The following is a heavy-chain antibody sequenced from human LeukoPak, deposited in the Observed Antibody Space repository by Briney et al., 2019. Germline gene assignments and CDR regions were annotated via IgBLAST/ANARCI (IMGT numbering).Heavy chain of an antibody. CDR1: GFTFSSYE. J-gene: IGHJ4*02. V-gene: IGHV3-48*03. Sequence: PGGSLRLSCAASGFTFSSYEMNWVRQAPGKGLEWVSYISSSGSTIYYADSVKGRFTISRDKSKNTLYLQMNSLRADDTAVYYCAKDLLRWSFDYWGQGTLVTVSS. D-gene: IGHD4-23*01. CDR3: AKDLLRWSFDY. CDR2: ISSSGSTI.